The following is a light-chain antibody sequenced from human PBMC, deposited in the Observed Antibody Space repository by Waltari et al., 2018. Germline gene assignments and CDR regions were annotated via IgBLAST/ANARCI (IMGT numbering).Light chain of an antibody. V-gene: IGLV8-61*01. CDR2: KAN. Sequence: QTVVTQEPSLSVSPGGTVTLTFALRSGSLSSTSYVSWYQHSPGQTPLMLVYKANIGSSGVPDRFSGSVLGDRAVLIITGARAEDESTYYCLLYMGNGICVFGGGTKLTVL. J-gene: IGLJ3*02. CDR3: LLYMGNGICV. CDR1: SGSLSSTSY.